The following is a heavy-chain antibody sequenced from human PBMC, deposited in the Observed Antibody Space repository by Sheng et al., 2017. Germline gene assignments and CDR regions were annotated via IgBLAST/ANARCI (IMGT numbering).Heavy chain of an antibody. V-gene: IGHV3-30*01. Sequence: QVQLVESGGGVVQPGRSLRLSCAASGFTFSSYAMHWVRQAPGKGLEWVAVISYDGSNKYYADSVKGRFTISRDNSKNTLYLQMNSLRAEDTAVYYCARDIIGRGLIAARPYYFDYWGQGTLVTVSS. J-gene: IGHJ4*02. CDR3: ARDIIGRGLIAARPYYFDY. CDR2: ISYDGSNK. CDR1: GFTFSSYA. D-gene: IGHD6-6*01.